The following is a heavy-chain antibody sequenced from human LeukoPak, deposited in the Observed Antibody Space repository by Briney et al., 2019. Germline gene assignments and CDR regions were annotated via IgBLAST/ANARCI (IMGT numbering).Heavy chain of an antibody. Sequence: GESLKISCKGSGYIFAHNWLGWVRQMPGKGLEWMGIVYPGDSDTRYSPSFEGRVTISVDKSSSTAYLQWSSLKASDTAMYYCARQTRDGSGSRGYFFDFWGQGTLVTVSS. V-gene: IGHV5-51*01. CDR2: VYPGDSDT. J-gene: IGHJ4*02. D-gene: IGHD3-10*01. CDR3: ARQTRDGSGSRGYFFDF. CDR1: GYIFAHNW.